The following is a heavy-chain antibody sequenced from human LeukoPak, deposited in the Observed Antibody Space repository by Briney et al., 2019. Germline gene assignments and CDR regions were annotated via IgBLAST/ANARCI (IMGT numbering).Heavy chain of an antibody. D-gene: IGHD3-10*01. CDR3: AKDFPFYGSGSYGPDY. V-gene: IGHV3-30*18. J-gene: IGHJ4*02. Sequence: PGRSLRLSCAASGFTFSSYGMHWVRQAPGKGLEWVAVISYDGSNKYYADSVKGRFTISRDNSKNTLYLQMNSLRAEDTAVYYCAKDFPFYGSGSYGPDYWGQGTLVTVSS. CDR2: ISYDGSNK. CDR1: GFTFSSYG.